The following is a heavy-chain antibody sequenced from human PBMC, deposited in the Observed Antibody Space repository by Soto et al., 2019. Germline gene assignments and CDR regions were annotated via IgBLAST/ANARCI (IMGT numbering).Heavy chain of an antibody. CDR1: NGSISSRSSY. D-gene: IGHD4-17*01. Sequence: QLQLQESGSGLVKPSETLSLTCIVSNGSISSRSSYWGWIRQTPGKGLEWIGSIYYIGNTYYNPSLKSRVTISIDTSKTQFSPKLNSVTAADTAVYFCGGHDYGAKVYYFENWGQGALVTVSS. CDR2: IYYIGNT. J-gene: IGHJ4*02. CDR3: GGHDYGAKVYYFEN. V-gene: IGHV4-39*01.